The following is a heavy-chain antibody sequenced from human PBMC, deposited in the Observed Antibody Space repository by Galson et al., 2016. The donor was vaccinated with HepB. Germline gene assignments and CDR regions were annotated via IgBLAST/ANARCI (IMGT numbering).Heavy chain of an antibody. D-gene: IGHD3-16*01. J-gene: IGHJ4*02. V-gene: IGHV3-74*01. Sequence: SLRLSCAASGFTFRSYWMHWVRQGPGKGLVWVSRINSDGGSTRYADSVKGRFTISRDNSKNTLYLYMNNLTAGDTAIYYCGKHGGFDYWGQGALVTVSS. CDR3: GKHGGFDY. CDR1: GFTFRSYW. CDR2: INSDGGST.